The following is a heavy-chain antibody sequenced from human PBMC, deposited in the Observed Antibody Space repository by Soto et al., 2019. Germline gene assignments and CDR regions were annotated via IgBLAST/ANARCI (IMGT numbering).Heavy chain of an antibody. D-gene: IGHD6-19*01. CDR3: ARTVGWHETDY. Sequence: EVQLVESGGGSVQPGGSLRLSCAASGFSIRSYWMSWVRPAPGKGLEWVVNIKQDGTEKYYVDSVRGRFTVSRDNAKNSLFLQMNSLIAADTALYNCARTVGWHETDYWGQGTLINVSS. V-gene: IGHV3-7*01. J-gene: IGHJ4*02. CDR2: IKQDGTEK. CDR1: GFSIRSYW.